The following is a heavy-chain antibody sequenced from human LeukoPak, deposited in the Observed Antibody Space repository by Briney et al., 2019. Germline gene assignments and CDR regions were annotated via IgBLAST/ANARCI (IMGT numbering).Heavy chain of an antibody. CDR1: FLTFSAYG. Sequence: GGSLRLSCEASFLTFSAYGMHWVRQAPGKGLEWVAFISSDETDRYYADSVKGRFFISRDNSKKTLFLQMDSLRLEDTAVYYCAQDPYCGNDCFRFDPWGQGTLVTVSS. V-gene: IGHV3-30*18. CDR3: AQDPYCGNDCFRFDP. CDR2: ISSDETDR. D-gene: IGHD2-21*02. J-gene: IGHJ5*02.